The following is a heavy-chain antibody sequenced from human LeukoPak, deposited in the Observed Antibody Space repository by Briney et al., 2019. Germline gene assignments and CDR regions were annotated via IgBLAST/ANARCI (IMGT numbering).Heavy chain of an antibody. Sequence: SETLSLTCTVSGDSINAYYWGWIRQPPGKGLEWIGFIYYTGSTNYDPSLKSRVTISVDTSKNQFSLKLSSVTAADTAVYYCAGMRITTPTVRTLDYWGQGTLVTVSS. CDR2: IYYTGST. J-gene: IGHJ4*02. V-gene: IGHV4-59*01. CDR1: GDSINAYY. CDR3: AGMRITTPTVRTLDY. D-gene: IGHD1-14*01.